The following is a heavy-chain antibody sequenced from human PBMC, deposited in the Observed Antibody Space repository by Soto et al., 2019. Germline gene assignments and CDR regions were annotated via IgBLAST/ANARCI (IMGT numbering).Heavy chain of an antibody. Sequence: SVKVSCKASGYTFTSYYMHWVRQAPGQGLEWMGIINPSGGSTSYAQKFQGRVTMARDTSTSTVYMELSSLRSEDTAVYYCARDLGDYDWYFDLWGRGTLVTVSS. CDR2: INPSGGST. V-gene: IGHV1-46*03. CDR3: ARDLGDYDWYFDL. CDR1: GYTFTSYY. D-gene: IGHD4-17*01. J-gene: IGHJ2*01.